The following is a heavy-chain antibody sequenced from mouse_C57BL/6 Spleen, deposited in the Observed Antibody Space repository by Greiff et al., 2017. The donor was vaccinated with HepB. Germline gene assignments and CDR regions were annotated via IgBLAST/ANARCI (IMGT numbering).Heavy chain of an antibody. V-gene: IGHV5-4*01. J-gene: IGHJ2*01. CDR3: ARDPSLGLRPYYFDY. Sequence: EVHLVESGGGLVKPGGSLKLSCAASGFTFSSYAMSWVRQTPEKRLEWVATISDGGSYTYYPDNVKGRFTISRDNAKNNLYLQMSHLKSEDTAMYYCARDPSLGLRPYYFDYWGQGTTLTVSS. D-gene: IGHD2-4*01. CDR1: GFTFSSYA. CDR2: ISDGGSYT.